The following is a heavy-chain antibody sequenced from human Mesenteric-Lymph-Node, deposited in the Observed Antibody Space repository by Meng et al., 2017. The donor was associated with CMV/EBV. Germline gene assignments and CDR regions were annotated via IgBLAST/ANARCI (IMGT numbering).Heavy chain of an antibody. CDR1: GASISTSTYS. V-gene: IGHV4-39*07. Sequence: SETLSLTCTVSGASISTSTYSWGWIRQPPGKGLEWIGSIYYSGSASYNPSLKSRVTISVDTSKNHFSLKLHSVTAADTAVYYCARSRFDCSGGSCYSSSWFDPWGQGTLVTVSS. CDR2: IYYSGSA. D-gene: IGHD2-15*01. CDR3: ARSRFDCSGGSCYSSSWFDP. J-gene: IGHJ5*02.